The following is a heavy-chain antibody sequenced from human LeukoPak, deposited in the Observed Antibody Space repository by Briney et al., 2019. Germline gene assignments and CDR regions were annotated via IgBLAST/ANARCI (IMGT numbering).Heavy chain of an antibody. V-gene: IGHV1-69*05. J-gene: IGHJ4*02. D-gene: IGHD6-6*01. CDR3: ARMGPYSSSGDY. CDR2: IIPIFGTA. Sequence: ASVKVSCKASGGTFSSYAISWVRQAPGQGLEWMGGIIPIFGTANYAQKFQGRVTITTDESTSTAYMELSSLRSEDTAVYYCARMGPYSSSGDYWGQGTLVTVSS. CDR1: GGTFSSYA.